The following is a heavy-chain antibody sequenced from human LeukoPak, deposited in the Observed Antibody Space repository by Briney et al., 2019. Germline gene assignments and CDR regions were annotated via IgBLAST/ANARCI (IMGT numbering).Heavy chain of an antibody. D-gene: IGHD1-26*01. CDR2: MSGSSGMT. CDR1: GFTFSAYA. Sequence: GGSLRLSCAVSGFTFSAYAMSWVRQAPGKGLEWVSAMSGSSGMTYYADSVKGRFSISRDNSKNTLHLQMNSLSAEDTAVYYCARPESGSSLSYFDYWGQGTLATVSS. J-gene: IGHJ4*02. CDR3: ARPESGSSLSYFDY. V-gene: IGHV3-23*01.